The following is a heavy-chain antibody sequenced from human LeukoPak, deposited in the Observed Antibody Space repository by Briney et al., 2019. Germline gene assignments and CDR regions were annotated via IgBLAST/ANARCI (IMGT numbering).Heavy chain of an antibody. CDR3: ARGIASLTSLGWDEYGMDV. D-gene: IGHD3-3*02. V-gene: IGHV1-3*01. J-gene: IGHJ6*02. Sequence: ASVKVSCKASGYTFTSYAMHWVRQAPGQRLEWMGWINAGNGNTKYSQKFQGRVTITRDTSASTAYMELSSLRSEDTAVYYCARGIASLTSLGWDEYGMDVWGQGTTVTVSS. CDR2: INAGNGNT. CDR1: GYTFTSYA.